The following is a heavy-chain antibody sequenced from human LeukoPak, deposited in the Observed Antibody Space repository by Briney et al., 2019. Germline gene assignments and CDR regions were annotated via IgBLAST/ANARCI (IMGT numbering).Heavy chain of an antibody. CDR1: GSYW. Sequence: GGSLRISCAASGSYWLHWVSQAPGKGLVWVSHINSDGSWTSYADSVKGRFTISKDNAKNTVYPQMNNLRAEDTAVYYCVSFYETYWGRGTLVTVSS. CDR2: INSDGSWT. V-gene: IGHV3-74*01. D-gene: IGHD2/OR15-2a*01. J-gene: IGHJ4*02. CDR3: VSFYETY.